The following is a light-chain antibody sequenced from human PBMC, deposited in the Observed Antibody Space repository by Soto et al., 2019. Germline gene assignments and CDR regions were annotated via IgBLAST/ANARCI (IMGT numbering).Light chain of an antibody. J-gene: IGKJ1*01. CDR3: QQYNSYAWT. CDR2: DAS. Sequence: EILMTQSPSTLSASPGERATISCRASQSISSWLAWYQQKPGKAPNLLIYDASSLESGVPSRFSGSGSGTEFTLTISSLQPDDFAAYYCQQYNSYAWTFGQGTKVDIK. V-gene: IGKV1-5*01. CDR1: QSISSW.